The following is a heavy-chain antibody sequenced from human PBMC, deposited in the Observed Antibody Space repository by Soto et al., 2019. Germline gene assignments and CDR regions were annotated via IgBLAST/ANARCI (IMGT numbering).Heavy chain of an antibody. V-gene: IGHV4-30-2*01. CDR1: RGSIXRGVDS. CDR2: IYHSAST. D-gene: IGHD5-12*01. Sequence: PSGSLSLTCAFSRGSIXRGVDSVSWIGQPKGKCLEWLSYIYHSASTYYNTSLKSRVTISVDRSKNQFSLKLRSVTAADTAVYYCARAAPPHRSRYTPSFDYWGQGTLVTVSS. J-gene: IGHJ4*02. CDR3: ARAAPPHRSRYTPSFDY.